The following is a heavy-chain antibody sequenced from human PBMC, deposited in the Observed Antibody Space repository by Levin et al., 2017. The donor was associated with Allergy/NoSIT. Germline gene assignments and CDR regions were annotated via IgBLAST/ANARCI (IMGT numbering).Heavy chain of an antibody. Sequence: EASVKVSCKASGYTFTSYYMHWVRQAPGQGLEWMGIINPSGGSTSYAQKFQGRVTMTRDTSTSTVYMELSSLRSEDTAVYYCARAGGRQGLAVAGIYVFFDYWGQGTLVTVSS. J-gene: IGHJ4*02. V-gene: IGHV1-46*01. CDR3: ARAGGRQGLAVAGIYVFFDY. CDR1: GYTFTSYY. CDR2: INPSGGST. D-gene: IGHD6-19*01.